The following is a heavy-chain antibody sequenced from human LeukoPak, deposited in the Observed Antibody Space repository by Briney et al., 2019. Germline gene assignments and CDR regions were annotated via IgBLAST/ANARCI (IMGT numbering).Heavy chain of an antibody. CDR1: GFIFSNYW. J-gene: IGHJ6*03. V-gene: IGHV3-7*01. Sequence: GGSLRLSCAASGFIFSNYWMSWVRQAPGKGLEGVANMKEDGREKYYVDSVKARFTISRDNAKNSLYLQMHSLRAEDTAVYYCARAGLGCSGGRCHSYYYYMDVWGKGTTLTISS. D-gene: IGHD2-15*01. CDR2: MKEDGREK. CDR3: ARAGLGCSGGRCHSYYYYMDV.